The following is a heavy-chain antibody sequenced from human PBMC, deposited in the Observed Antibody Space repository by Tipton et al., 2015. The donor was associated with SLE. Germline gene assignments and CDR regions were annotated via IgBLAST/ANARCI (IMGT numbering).Heavy chain of an antibody. Sequence: LRLSCTVSGGSISSYYWSWIRQPPGKGLEWIGYIYYSGSTNYNPSLKSRVTISVDTSKNQFSLKLSSVTAADTAVYYCATGIIVKFSGSLPIYAYSTWGQGTMVTVSS. V-gene: IGHV4-59*01. CDR2: IYYSGST. CDR3: ATGIIVKFSGSLPIYAYST. J-gene: IGHJ3*01. CDR1: GGSISSYY. D-gene: IGHD3-16*01.